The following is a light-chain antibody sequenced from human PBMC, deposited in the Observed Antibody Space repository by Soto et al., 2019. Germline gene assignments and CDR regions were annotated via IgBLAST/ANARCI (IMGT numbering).Light chain of an antibody. J-gene: IGKJ2*01. Sequence: EIVMTQSPATLSVSPGERATLSCRASQSVSRNFAWYRQRPGQAPTLLIYGASTRATGIPARFSGSGSGTESTLTISSLHSEDFAVYYCQQYNNWPYTFGQGTKLEIK. CDR2: GAS. CDR1: QSVSRN. CDR3: QQYNNWPYT. V-gene: IGKV3-15*01.